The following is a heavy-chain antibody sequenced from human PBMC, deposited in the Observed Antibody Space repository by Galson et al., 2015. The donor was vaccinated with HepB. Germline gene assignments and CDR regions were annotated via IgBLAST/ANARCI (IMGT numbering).Heavy chain of an antibody. CDR3: ARDRRPWRPFDY. CDR1: GFTFSSYS. V-gene: IGHV3-21*01. CDR2: ISSSSSYI. J-gene: IGHJ4*02. Sequence: SLRLSCAASGFTFSSYSMNWVRQAPGKGLEWVSSISSSSSYIYYADSVKGRFTISRDNAKNSLYLQMNSLRAEDTAVYYCARDRRPWRPFDYWGQGTLVTVSS.